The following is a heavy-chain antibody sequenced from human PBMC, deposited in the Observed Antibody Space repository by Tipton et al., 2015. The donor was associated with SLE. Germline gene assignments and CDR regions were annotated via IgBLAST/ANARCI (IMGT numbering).Heavy chain of an antibody. CDR2: ITTYNGNT. V-gene: IGHV1-18*01. CDR1: GYRFTDYA. Sequence: QLVQSGAEVKTPGASVKVSCKASGYRFTDYAISWVRQAPGQGLEWMGVITTYNGNTNYAQNFQGRVTMTADTSTRTAYMELRNLRSDDTAMYYCARVDDSSGYYLNYYYGMDVWGQGTTVTVSS. D-gene: IGHD3-22*01. J-gene: IGHJ6*02. CDR3: ARVDDSSGYYLNYYYGMDV.